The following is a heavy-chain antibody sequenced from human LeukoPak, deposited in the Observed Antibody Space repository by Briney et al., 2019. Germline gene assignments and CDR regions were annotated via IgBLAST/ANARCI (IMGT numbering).Heavy chain of an antibody. J-gene: IGHJ4*02. V-gene: IGHV5-10-1*01. CDR2: IDPSDSYT. D-gene: IGHD2-15*01. CDR1: GYSFTSQW. Sequence: GESLKISCKGSGYSFTSQWIAWVRQMPGKGLEWMGRIDPSDSYTNYNPSLEGHVTISADRSISTAYLQWSSLKASDAAMYYCARRGSCSNGNCYLYDYWGQGTLVTVSS. CDR3: ARRGSCSNGNCYLYDY.